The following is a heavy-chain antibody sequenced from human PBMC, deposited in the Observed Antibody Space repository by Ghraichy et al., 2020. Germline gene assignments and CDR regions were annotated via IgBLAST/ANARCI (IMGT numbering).Heavy chain of an antibody. CDR3: AREQAWPPQPPTDLSWFFDL. Sequence: SQTLSLTCTVSGGSISTYYWNWFRQPPVKGLEWVVPIHHSGSTKYNPSLKSRVSISLDTSKNQFSLELTSVTAADSAVYFCAREQAWPPQPPTDLSWFFDLWGRGTLVTVSS. CDR2: IHHSGST. D-gene: IGHD2/OR15-2a*01. CDR1: GGSISTYY. J-gene: IGHJ2*01. V-gene: IGHV4-59*01.